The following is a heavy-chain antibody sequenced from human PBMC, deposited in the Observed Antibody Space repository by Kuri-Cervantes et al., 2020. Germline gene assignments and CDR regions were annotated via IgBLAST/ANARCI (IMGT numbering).Heavy chain of an antibody. J-gene: IGHJ5*02. V-gene: IGHV3-66*01. CDR2: IYSGGST. Sequence: GGSLRLSCAASGFTVSSNYMSWVRQAPGKELEWVSVIYSGGSTYYADSVKGRFTISRDNSKNTLYLQMNSLRAEDTAVYYCAKGGDGYNVNWFDPWGQGTLVTVSS. D-gene: IGHD5-24*01. CDR3: AKGGDGYNVNWFDP. CDR1: GFTVSSNY.